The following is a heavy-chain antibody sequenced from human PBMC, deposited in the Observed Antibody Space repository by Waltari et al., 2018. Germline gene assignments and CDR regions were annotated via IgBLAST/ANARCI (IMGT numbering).Heavy chain of an antibody. CDR3: VRDYDQDWFDP. J-gene: IGHJ5*02. D-gene: IGHD3-16*01. V-gene: IGHV4-4*07. CDR1: GGPISDFY. Sequence: QVQLQESGPGLVRPSETLSLTCTVSGGPISDFYWTWIRQPAGKGLEWIGRIYGRGSTNYPPSLKGRVSMSVDTSKNQFSLMLTSVTAADTAVYFCVRDYDQDWFDPWGQGTLVTVS. CDR2: IYGRGST.